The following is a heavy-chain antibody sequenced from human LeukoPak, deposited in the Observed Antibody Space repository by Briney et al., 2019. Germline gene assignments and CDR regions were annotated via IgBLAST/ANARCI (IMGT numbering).Heavy chain of an antibody. Sequence: GGSLRLSCAASGFTFSSYGMHWVRQAPGKGLEWVAVISYDGSNKYYADSVKGRFTISRDNSKNTLYLQMNSLRAEDTAVYYCAKDPVLLWFGSDYFDYWGQGTLVTVSS. CDR3: AKDPVLLWFGSDYFDY. D-gene: IGHD3-10*01. V-gene: IGHV3-30*18. CDR2: ISYDGSNK. CDR1: GFTFSSYG. J-gene: IGHJ4*02.